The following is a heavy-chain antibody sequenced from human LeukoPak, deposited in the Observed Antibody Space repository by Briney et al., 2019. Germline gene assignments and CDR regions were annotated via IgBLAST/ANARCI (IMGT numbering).Heavy chain of an antibody. CDR1: GGSFSGYY. CDR3: ASGIRGVMFYYYGMDV. D-gene: IGHD3-10*01. V-gene: IGHV4-34*01. Sequence: SETLSLNCAVYGGSFSGYYWSWIRQPPGKGLEWIGEINHSGSTNYNPSLKSRVTISVDTSKNQFSLKLSSVTAADTAVYYCASGIRGVMFYYYGMDVWGQGTTVTVSS. J-gene: IGHJ6*02. CDR2: INHSGST.